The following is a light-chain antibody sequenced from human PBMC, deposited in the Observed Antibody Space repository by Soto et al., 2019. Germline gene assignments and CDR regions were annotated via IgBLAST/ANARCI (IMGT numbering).Light chain of an antibody. J-gene: IGKJ4*01. CDR2: GAS. Sequence: EIVMTQSPATLSVSPGERATLSCRASQSVSTNLAWYQQIPGQAPRLLIYGASTRATGIPARFSGSGSGTEFTLTISSLQSEDFALYYCQQYNNWPPLTFGGGTKVEIK. CDR3: QQYNNWPPLT. V-gene: IGKV3-15*01. CDR1: QSVSTN.